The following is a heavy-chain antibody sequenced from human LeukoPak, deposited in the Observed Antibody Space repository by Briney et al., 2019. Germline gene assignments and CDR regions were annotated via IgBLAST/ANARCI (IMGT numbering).Heavy chain of an antibody. Sequence: ASVKVSCKASGYTFTSYDINWVRQATGQGLEWVGWMNPNSGDTGYAQKFQGRVTMTRNTSISTAYMELSSLRSEDTAVYYCARGKSGSYYRKIDYWGQGTLVTVSS. CDR1: GYTFTSYD. CDR2: MNPNSGDT. D-gene: IGHD1-26*01. CDR3: ARGKSGSYYRKIDY. V-gene: IGHV1-8*01. J-gene: IGHJ4*02.